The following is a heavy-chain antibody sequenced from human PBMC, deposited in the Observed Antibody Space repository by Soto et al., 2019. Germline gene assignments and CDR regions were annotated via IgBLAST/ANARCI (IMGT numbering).Heavy chain of an antibody. CDR1: GDSVSTNSAT. J-gene: IGHJ5*01. CDR3: ARLIGNSWLDS. CDR2: TYYRSKWDY. Sequence: QTLSLTCAISGDSVSTNSATWDWIRQSPSRGLEWLGRTYYRSKWDYDYAASVKGRVNINPDTSNNQVSLHLDSVTPDDTAVYYCARLIGNSWLDSWGQGTLVTVSS. D-gene: IGHD2-8*01. V-gene: IGHV6-1*01.